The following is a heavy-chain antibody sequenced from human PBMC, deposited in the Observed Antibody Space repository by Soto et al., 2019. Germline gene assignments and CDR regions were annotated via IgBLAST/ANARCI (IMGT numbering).Heavy chain of an antibody. CDR2: ISSSSSYR. CDR1: GFTFSTYT. Sequence: EVQLVESGGGLVKPGGSLRLSCAASGFTFSTYTMNWVRQAPGKGLEWVASISSSSSYRYYTDSVKGRFTISRDNAKNSLYLQMNSVRADDTTVYYCGTVVDNYDPYYYYGMDVWGQGTTVTVSS. CDR3: GTVVDNYDPYYYYGMDV. V-gene: IGHV3-21*01. D-gene: IGHD3-22*01. J-gene: IGHJ6*02.